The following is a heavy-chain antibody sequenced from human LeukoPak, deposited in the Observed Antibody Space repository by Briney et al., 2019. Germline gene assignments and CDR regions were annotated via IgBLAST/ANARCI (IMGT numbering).Heavy chain of an antibody. CDR1: GYTFTSYY. Sequence: ASVKVSCKASGYTFTSYYMHWVRQAPGQGLEWMGGFDPEDGETIYAQKFQGRVTMTEDTSTDTAYMELSSLRSEDTAVYYCATTPLVGATGWFDPWGQGTLVTVSS. D-gene: IGHD1-26*01. V-gene: IGHV1-24*01. J-gene: IGHJ5*02. CDR3: ATTPLVGATGWFDP. CDR2: FDPEDGET.